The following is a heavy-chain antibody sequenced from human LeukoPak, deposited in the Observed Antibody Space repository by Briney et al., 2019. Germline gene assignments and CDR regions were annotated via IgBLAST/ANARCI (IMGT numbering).Heavy chain of an antibody. CDR2: IWSDGTGK. D-gene: IGHD4-11*01. CDR1: GFTYSHYG. V-gene: IGHV3-33*08. Sequence: PGGSLRLSCAASGFTYSHYGMHWVRQAPGKGLEWVAVIWSDGTGKHYSDAVKGRFTISRDNFGSTLSLQMNSLRGEDTAVYYCARDAERGFDYSNSLKYWGQGTLVTVSS. J-gene: IGHJ4*02. CDR3: ARDAERGFDYSNSLKY.